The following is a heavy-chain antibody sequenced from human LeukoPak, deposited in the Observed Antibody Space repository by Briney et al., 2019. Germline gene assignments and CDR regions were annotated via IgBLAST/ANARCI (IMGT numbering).Heavy chain of an antibody. CDR2: IYYSGST. CDR3: ARGTYCTNGVCYQHNWFDP. J-gene: IGHJ5*02. V-gene: IGHV4-39*07. D-gene: IGHD2-8*01. Sequence: SETLSLTCTVSGGSISTSNYYWGWIRQPPGKGLEWIGSIYYSGSTYYNPSLKSRVTISVDTSKNQFSLKLSSVTAADTAVYYCARGTYCTNGVCYQHNWFDPWGQGTLVTVSS. CDR1: GGSISTSNYY.